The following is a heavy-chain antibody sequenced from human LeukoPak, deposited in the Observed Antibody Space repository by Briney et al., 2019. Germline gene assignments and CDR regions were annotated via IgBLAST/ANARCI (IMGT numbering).Heavy chain of an antibody. D-gene: IGHD3-22*01. CDR3: ARGKARHDSSGYYSA. J-gene: IGHJ5*02. V-gene: IGHV1-69*05. CDR2: IIPIFGTA. Sequence: SVKVSCKASGGTFSSYAISWVRQAPGQGLEWMGGIIPIFGTANYAQKFQGRVTITTDESTSTAYMELSSLRSEDTAVYYCARGKARHDSSGYYSAWGQGTLVTVSS. CDR1: GGTFSSYA.